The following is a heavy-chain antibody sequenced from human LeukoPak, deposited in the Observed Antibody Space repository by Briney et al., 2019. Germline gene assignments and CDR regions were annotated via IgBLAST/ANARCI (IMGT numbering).Heavy chain of an antibody. J-gene: IGHJ4*02. Sequence: ASVKVSCKASGYTLTGYYMHWVRQAPGQGLEWMGWINPNSGGTNYAQKFQGRVTMTRDTSISTDYMEMRRLTSDDTATYYCATVRERGYRIYDFDYWGQGTLVTVSS. CDR3: ATVRERGYRIYDFDY. D-gene: IGHD3-16*02. V-gene: IGHV1-2*02. CDR2: INPNSGGT. CDR1: GYTLTGYY.